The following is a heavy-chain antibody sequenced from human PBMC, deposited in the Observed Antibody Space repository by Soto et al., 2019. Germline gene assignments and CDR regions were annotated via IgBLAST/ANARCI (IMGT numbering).Heavy chain of an antibody. CDR2: INPNSGGT. V-gene: IGHV1-2*04. J-gene: IGHJ4*02. CDR3: AKDLGRRQFDY. CDR1: GYTFTGYY. Sequence: ASVKVSCKASGYTFTGYYMHWVRQAPGQGLEWMGWINPNSGGTNYAQKFQGWVTMTRDTSISTAYMELNSLRAEDTAVYHCAKDLGRRQFDYWGQGTLVTVSS. D-gene: IGHD7-27*01.